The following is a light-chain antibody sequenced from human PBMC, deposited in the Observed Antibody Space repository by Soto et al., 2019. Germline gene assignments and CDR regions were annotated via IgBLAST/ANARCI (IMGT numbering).Light chain of an antibody. CDR1: SSDVGGYNY. CDR2: DVS. J-gene: IGLJ1*01. Sequence: QSALTQPASVSGSPGQSITIPCTGTSSDVGGYNYVSWYQQHPGKAPKFMIYDVSNRPSGVSNRFSGSKSGNTASLTISGLQAEDEADYYCSSYTSSSTLYVFGTGTKLTVL. V-gene: IGLV2-14*01. CDR3: SSYTSSSTLYV.